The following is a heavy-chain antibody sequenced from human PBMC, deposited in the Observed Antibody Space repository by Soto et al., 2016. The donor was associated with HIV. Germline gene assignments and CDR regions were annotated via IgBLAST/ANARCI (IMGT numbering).Heavy chain of an antibody. V-gene: IGHV3-66*01. CDR2: IYSGGST. D-gene: IGHD3-16*01. CDR3: ARVLYYDTHLGGMDV. CDR1: GFTVSTNY. Sequence: EVQLVESGGDLVQSGGSLRLSCAASGFTVSTNYMSWVRQAPGKGLEWVSVIYSGGSTYYADSVKGRFTISRDNSKNTLYLQMNSLRAEDTAMYYCARVLYYDTHLGGMDVWGQGTTVTVSS. J-gene: IGHJ6*02.